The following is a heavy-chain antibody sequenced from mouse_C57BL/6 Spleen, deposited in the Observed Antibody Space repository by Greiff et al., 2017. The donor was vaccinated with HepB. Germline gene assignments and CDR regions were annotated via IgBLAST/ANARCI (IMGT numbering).Heavy chain of an antibody. Sequence: EVHLVESGPGLVKPSQSLSLTCSVTGYSITSGYYWNWIRQFPGNKLEWMGYISYDGSNNYNPSLKNRISITRDTSKNQFFLKLNSVTTEDTATYYCARDLHVYYGNWGAYWGQGTLVTVSA. CDR2: ISYDGSN. CDR3: ARDLHVYYGNWGAY. D-gene: IGHD2-1*01. V-gene: IGHV3-6*01. CDR1: GYSITSGYY. J-gene: IGHJ3*01.